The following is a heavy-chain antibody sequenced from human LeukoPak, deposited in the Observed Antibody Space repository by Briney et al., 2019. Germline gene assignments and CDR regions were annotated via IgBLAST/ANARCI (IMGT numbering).Heavy chain of an antibody. J-gene: IGHJ4*02. V-gene: IGHV3-23*01. CDR1: GFTFSSYA. D-gene: IGHD3-22*01. Sequence: GGSLRLSCAASGFTFSSYAMSWVRQAPGKGLEWVSAISGSGGSTYYADSVKGRFTISRDNSKNTLYLQMNSLRAEDTAVYYCAKPPSPYYYDSGGRPLDYWGQGTLVTVSS. CDR3: AKPPSPYYYDSGGRPLDY. CDR2: ISGSGGST.